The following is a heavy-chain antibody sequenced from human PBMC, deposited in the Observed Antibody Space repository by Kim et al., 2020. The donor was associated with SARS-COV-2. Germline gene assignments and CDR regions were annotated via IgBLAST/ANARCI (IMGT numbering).Heavy chain of an antibody. V-gene: IGHV3-48*03. J-gene: IGHJ6*02. D-gene: IGHD7-27*01. Sequence: ADSVKGRLTISRDDTKNSVYLQMNSLRVEDTAVYYCARDPNWDKYYYGMDVWGQGTTVTVSS. CDR3: ARDPNWDKYYYGMDV.